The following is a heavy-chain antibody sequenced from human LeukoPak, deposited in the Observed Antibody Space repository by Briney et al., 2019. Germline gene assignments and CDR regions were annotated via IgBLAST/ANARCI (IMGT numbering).Heavy chain of an antibody. Sequence: GGSLRLSCAASGFTFSSYAMHWVRQAPGKGLEWVSSISSSSSYIYYADSVKGRFTISRDNAKNSLYLQMNSLRAEDTAVYYCARDAGTAAAGQWGQGTLVTVSS. CDR1: GFTFSSYA. D-gene: IGHD6-13*01. V-gene: IGHV3-21*01. J-gene: IGHJ4*02. CDR3: ARDAGTAAAGQ. CDR2: ISSSSSYI.